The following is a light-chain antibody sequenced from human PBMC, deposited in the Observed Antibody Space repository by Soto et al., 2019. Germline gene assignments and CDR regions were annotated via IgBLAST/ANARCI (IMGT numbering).Light chain of an antibody. CDR1: SSDVGGYNY. CDR3: SSYGGSSKYHYV. CDR2: DVS. J-gene: IGLJ1*01. V-gene: IGLV2-8*01. Sequence: QSALTQPPSASGSPGQSVTISCTGTSSDVGGYNYVSWYQQHPGKAPKLMIYDVSKRPSGVPDRFSGSKSGNTASLTVSGLQAEDEADYYCSSYGGSSKYHYVFGTGTKVTVL.